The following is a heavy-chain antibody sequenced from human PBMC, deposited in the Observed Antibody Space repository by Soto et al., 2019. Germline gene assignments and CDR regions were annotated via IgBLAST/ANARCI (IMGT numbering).Heavy chain of an antibody. CDR1: GGSISGSY. V-gene: IGHV4-4*07. CDR3: ARLFTVTTDYYFGMDV. D-gene: IGHD4-17*01. J-gene: IGHJ6*02. CDR2: IYSSGSS. Sequence: TVSGGSISGSYWSWVRQPAGKGLEWIGRIYSSGSSNYNPSLNSRLTMSLDTSKNQFSLKLRSVTAADTAIYYCARLFTVTTDYYFGMDVWGQGXTVTVYS.